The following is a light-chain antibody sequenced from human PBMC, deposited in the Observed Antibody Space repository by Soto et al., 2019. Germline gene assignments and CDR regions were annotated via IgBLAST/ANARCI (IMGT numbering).Light chain of an antibody. CDR1: SSDVGGYNY. V-gene: IGLV2-14*01. Sequence: QSVLTQPASVSGSPGQSITISCTGTSSDVGGYNYVSWYQQHTGKAPKLMIYEVSHRPSGVSDRFSGSRSGNTASLTISGLQAEDESDYYCSSYTSSSTWVFGGGTKLTVL. CDR2: EVS. CDR3: SSYTSSSTWV. J-gene: IGLJ3*02.